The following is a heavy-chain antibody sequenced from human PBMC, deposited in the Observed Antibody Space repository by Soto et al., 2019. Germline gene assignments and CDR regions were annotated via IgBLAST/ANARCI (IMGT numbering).Heavy chain of an antibody. D-gene: IGHD3-10*01. CDR1: GYTFNNYG. J-gene: IGHJ3*02. V-gene: IGHV1-18*01. Sequence: QVQLVQSGYEVKEPGASVTVSCKASGYTFNNYGITWVRQAPGQGLEWIGWISAYNGNANYAQKFQGRVTLTRDTSTSTAYLELRSRRSDDTAVYYCARGTRRFGELFDAFDIWGQGTMVPVSS. CDR3: ARGTRRFGELFDAFDI. CDR2: ISAYNGNA.